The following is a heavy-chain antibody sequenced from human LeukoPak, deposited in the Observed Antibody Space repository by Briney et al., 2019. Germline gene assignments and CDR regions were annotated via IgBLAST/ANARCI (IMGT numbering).Heavy chain of an antibody. CDR1: GFALSSHW. Sequence: GGSLRLSCAASGFALSSHWMTWVRQVPGRGPEWVANVNRDGSETYYLDSVKGRFTVSKDNVKNSLYLQMNSLRAEDTALYHCARNNGMDVWGQGTTVIVSS. CDR3: ARNNGMDV. CDR2: VNRDGSET. J-gene: IGHJ6*02. V-gene: IGHV3-7*03.